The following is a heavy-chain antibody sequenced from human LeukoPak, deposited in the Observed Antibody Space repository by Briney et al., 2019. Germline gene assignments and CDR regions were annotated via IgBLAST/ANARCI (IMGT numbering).Heavy chain of an antibody. J-gene: IGHJ4*02. CDR3: ARGGGSGWYGIDY. Sequence: SETLSLTCTVSGGSISSYYWSWIRQPPGKGLEWIGYIYYSGSTNYNPSLKSRVTISVDTSKNQFSLKLSSVTAADTAVYYCARGGGSGWYGIDYWGQGTLVTVSS. V-gene: IGHV4-59*12. CDR1: GGSISSYY. CDR2: IYYSGST. D-gene: IGHD6-19*01.